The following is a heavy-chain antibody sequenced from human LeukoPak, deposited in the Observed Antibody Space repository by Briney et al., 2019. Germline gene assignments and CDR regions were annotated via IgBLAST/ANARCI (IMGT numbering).Heavy chain of an antibody. D-gene: IGHD2-2*01. CDR3: AKASYCSSSTCYGAVVDY. CDR2: IYPGDSDT. CDR1: GFNFNNYW. V-gene: IGHV5-51*01. Sequence: GESLKISCEASGFNFNNYWVGWVRQMPGKGLEWMGIIYPGDSDTRYSPSFQGQVTISADKSIGTAYLQWSSLKASDTAMYYCAKASYCSSSTCYGAVVDYWGQGTLVTVSS. J-gene: IGHJ4*02.